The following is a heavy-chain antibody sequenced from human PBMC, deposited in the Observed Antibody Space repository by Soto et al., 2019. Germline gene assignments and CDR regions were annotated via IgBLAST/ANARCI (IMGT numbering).Heavy chain of an antibody. J-gene: IGHJ4*02. CDR2: IVPVFGRP. D-gene: IGHD5-12*01. Sequence: ISGVLQAPGQGLEWMGGIVPVFGRPNYAQRFRGRLTITADESTSTGYMELISLRSDDTAVYYYAREVSGYTFWGQRTQVPVSS. V-gene: IGHV1-69*01. CDR3: AREVSGYTF.